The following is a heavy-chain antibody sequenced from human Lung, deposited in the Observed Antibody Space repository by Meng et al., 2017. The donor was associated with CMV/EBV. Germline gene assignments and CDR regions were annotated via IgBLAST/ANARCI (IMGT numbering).Heavy chain of an antibody. Sequence: QVPLLQFGPGGKKPGASVRVSCKASGYTFGSYGICWVRQAPGQGLEWMGWFVNYVDTYPAPKFQGRVTMTTDTHTNTAFMELRSLTSDDTAVYYCASGTPGRSYCDYWGQGTLVTVSS. J-gene: IGHJ4*02. V-gene: IGHV1-18*01. D-gene: IGHD2-15*01. CDR3: ASGTPGRSYCDY. CDR2: FVNYVDT. CDR1: GYTFGSYG.